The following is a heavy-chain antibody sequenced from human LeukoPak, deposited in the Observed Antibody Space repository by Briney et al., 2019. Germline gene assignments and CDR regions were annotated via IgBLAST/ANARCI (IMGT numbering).Heavy chain of an antibody. V-gene: IGHV3-21*01. D-gene: IGHD6-19*01. CDR1: GFTFSSYS. J-gene: IGHJ3*02. CDR3: ARDIEQWLDRSDAFDI. Sequence: EGSLRLSCAASGFTFSSYSMNWVRQAPGKGLEWVSSISSSSSYIYYADSVKGRFTISRDNAKNSLYLQMNSLRAEDTAVYYCARDIEQWLDRSDAFDIWGQGTMVTVSS. CDR2: ISSSSSYI.